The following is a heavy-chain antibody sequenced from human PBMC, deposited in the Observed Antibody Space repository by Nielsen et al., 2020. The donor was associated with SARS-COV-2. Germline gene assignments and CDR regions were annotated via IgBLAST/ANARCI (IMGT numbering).Heavy chain of an antibody. J-gene: IGHJ6*03. D-gene: IGHD1-20*01. CDR2: MNPNSGNT. CDR3: ARMGKYNWKDIHYYMDV. CDR1: GYTFTSYD. V-gene: IGHV1-8*01. Sequence: ASVQVSCKASGYTFTSYDINWVRQAPGQGLEWMGWMNPNSGNTGYAQKFQGRVTMTRNTSISTAYMELSSLRSEDTAVYYCARMGKYNWKDIHYYMDVWGKGTTVTVSS.